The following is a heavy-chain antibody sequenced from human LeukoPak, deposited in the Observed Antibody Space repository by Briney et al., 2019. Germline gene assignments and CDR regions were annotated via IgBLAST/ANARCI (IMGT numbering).Heavy chain of an antibody. D-gene: IGHD3-3*01. CDR1: GFTFSSYS. Sequence: GGSLRLSCAASGFTFSSYSMNWVRQAPGKGLEWVSSISSSSSYIYYADSVKGRFTISRDNAKNSLYLQMNSLRAEDTAVYYCARDGITIFGVVIHAEYFQRWGQGTLVTVSS. J-gene: IGHJ1*01. CDR2: ISSSSSYI. V-gene: IGHV3-21*01. CDR3: ARDGITIFGVVIHAEYFQR.